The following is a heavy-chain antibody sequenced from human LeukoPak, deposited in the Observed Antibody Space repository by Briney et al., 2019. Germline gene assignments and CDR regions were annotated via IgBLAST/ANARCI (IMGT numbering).Heavy chain of an antibody. D-gene: IGHD2-2*01. CDR1: GGPFSGYY. V-gene: IGHV4-34*01. Sequence: SETLSLTCAVYGGPFSGYYRSWIRQPPGKGLEWIGEINHSGSTNYNPSLKSRVTISVDTSKNQFSLKLSSVTAADTAVYYCAGRYCSSTSCYLPSWGQGTLVTVSS. J-gene: IGHJ4*02. CDR2: INHSGST. CDR3: AGRYCSSTSCYLPS.